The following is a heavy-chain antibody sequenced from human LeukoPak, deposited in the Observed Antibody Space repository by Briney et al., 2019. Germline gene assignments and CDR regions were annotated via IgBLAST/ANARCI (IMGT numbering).Heavy chain of an antibody. Sequence: GGSLRLSCAASGFTFSRYWMHWVRQSPGKGLVWVSCIRSDGSTTSIADSAKGRFTISRDNAKNTVYLQMNSLRAEDTAVYYCVRDNRSCILDYWGQGTLVTVSS. CDR1: GFTFSRYW. D-gene: IGHD1-26*01. J-gene: IGHJ4*02. CDR2: IRSDGSTT. V-gene: IGHV3-74*01. CDR3: VRDNRSCILDY.